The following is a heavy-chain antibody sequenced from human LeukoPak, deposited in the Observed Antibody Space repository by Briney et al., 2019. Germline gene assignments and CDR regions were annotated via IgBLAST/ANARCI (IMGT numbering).Heavy chain of an antibody. V-gene: IGHV1-69*05. CDR3: ARSASIVVVPAAIGWAFDY. CDR1: GGTFSSYA. CDR2: IIPIFGTA. J-gene: IGHJ4*02. Sequence: ASVKVSCKASGGTFSSYAISWVRQAPGQGLEWMGGIIPIFGTANYAQKFQGRVTITTDESTSTAYMELSSLRSEDTAVYYCARSASIVVVPAAIGWAFDYWGQGTLVTVSS. D-gene: IGHD2-2*01.